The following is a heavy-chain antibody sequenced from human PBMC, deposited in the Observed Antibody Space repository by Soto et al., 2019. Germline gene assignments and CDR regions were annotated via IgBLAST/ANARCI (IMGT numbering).Heavy chain of an antibody. V-gene: IGHV3-11*03. D-gene: IGHD6-13*01. CDR2: ISSDSSHT. Sequence: QVQLLESGGGLVKPGGSLRLSCAASGFTVSGYYMGWIRQPPGKGLEWISYISSDSSHTNHADSVKGRFTISRDNAKNSLYLQMNSLRAEDTAVYCCATGQQVRMADIWGQGTMVTVSS. CDR3: ATGQQVRMADI. J-gene: IGHJ3*02. CDR1: GFTVSGYY.